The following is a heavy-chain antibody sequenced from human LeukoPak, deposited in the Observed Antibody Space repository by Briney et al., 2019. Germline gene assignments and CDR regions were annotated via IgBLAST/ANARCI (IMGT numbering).Heavy chain of an antibody. CDR2: ISYDGSNK. Sequence: PGGSLRLSCAASGFTFSTYAMHWVRQAPGKGLEWVAVISYDGSNKYYADSVKGRFTISRDNAKNSLFLRMSSLRVEDTAVYYCAKMVHTEQWLVPFDYWGQGTLVTVSS. V-gene: IGHV3-30*18. D-gene: IGHD6-19*01. CDR3: AKMVHTEQWLVPFDY. CDR1: GFTFSTYA. J-gene: IGHJ4*02.